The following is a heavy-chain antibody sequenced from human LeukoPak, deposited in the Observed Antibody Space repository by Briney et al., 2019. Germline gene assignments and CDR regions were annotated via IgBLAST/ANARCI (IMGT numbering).Heavy chain of an antibody. D-gene: IGHD1-26*01. V-gene: IGHV4-34*01. J-gene: IGHJ2*01. CDR3: ARGLSGSYLRYFDL. Sequence: SETLSLTCAVYGGSLSGYYWTWIRQPPGKGLEWIGEINLSGSTNYNPSLKSRVTISVDTSKYRFSLELSSVTAADTAVYYCARGLSGSYLRYFDLWGGGPLDSVSS. CDR2: INLSGST. CDR1: GGSLSGYY.